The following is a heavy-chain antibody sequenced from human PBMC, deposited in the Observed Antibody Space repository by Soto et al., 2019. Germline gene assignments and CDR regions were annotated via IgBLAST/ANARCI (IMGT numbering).Heavy chain of an antibody. CDR3: ARAPLWFGELLSLDDY. J-gene: IGHJ4*02. D-gene: IGHD3-10*01. Sequence: ASVKVSCKASGYTFTSYGISWVRQAPGQGLEWMGWISAYNGNTNYAQKLQGRVTMTTDTSTSTAYMELRSLRSDDTAVYYCARAPLWFGELLSLDDYWGQGTLVTVSS. V-gene: IGHV1-18*01. CDR2: ISAYNGNT. CDR1: GYTFTSYG.